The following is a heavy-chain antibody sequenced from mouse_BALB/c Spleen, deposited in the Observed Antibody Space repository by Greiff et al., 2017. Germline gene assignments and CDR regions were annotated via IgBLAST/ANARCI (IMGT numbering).Heavy chain of an antibody. J-gene: IGHJ4*01. CDR1: GFTFTDYY. D-gene: IGHD2-14*01. CDR3: ARDYRYDAMDY. Sequence: EVMLVESGGGLVQPGGSLRLSCATSGFTFTDYYMSWVRQPPGKALEWLGFIRNKANGYTTEYSASVKGRFTISRDNSQSILYLQMNTLRAEDSATYYCARDYRYDAMDYWGQGTSVTVSS. CDR2: IRNKANGYTT. V-gene: IGHV7-3*02.